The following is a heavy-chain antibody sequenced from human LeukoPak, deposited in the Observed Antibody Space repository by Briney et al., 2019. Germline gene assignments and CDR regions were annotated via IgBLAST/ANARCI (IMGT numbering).Heavy chain of an antibody. D-gene: IGHD4-23*01. CDR2: IYYSGST. J-gene: IGHJ4*02. V-gene: IGHV4-59*01. Sequence: PSETLSLTCTVSGGSISSYYWSWIRQPPGKGLEWIGYIYYSGSTNYNPSLKSRVTISVDTSKHQFSLKLSSATAADTAVYYCARGYDYGGNGVDYWGQGTLVTVSS. CDR3: ARGYDYGGNGVDY. CDR1: GGSISSYY.